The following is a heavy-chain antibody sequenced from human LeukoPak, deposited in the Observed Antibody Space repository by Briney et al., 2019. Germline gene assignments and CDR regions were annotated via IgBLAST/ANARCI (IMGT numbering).Heavy chain of an antibody. D-gene: IGHD3-22*01. CDR2: IYYSGST. CDR3: ASYRHDSSGYYYGRFDP. J-gene: IGHJ5*02. CDR1: GGSISTSSYY. V-gene: IGHV4-39*07. Sequence: SETLSLTCTVSGGSISTSSYYWGWIRQPPGKGLEWIGYIYYSGSTYYNPSLKSRVTISPDTSKNQFSLKLSSVTAADTAVYYCASYRHDSSGYYYGRFDPWGQGTLVTVSS.